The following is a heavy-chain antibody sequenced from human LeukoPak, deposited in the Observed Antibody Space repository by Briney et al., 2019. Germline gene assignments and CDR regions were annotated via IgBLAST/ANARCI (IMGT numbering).Heavy chain of an antibody. D-gene: IGHD3-22*01. CDR1: GYSFISYW. J-gene: IGHJ4*02. CDR2: IYRGDSDT. CDR3: ARLLYYHSSGYYYGPFDY. V-gene: IGHV5-51*01. Sequence: GESLKISCKASGYSFISYWIGWVRQMPGKGLEWMGIIYRGDSDTRYSPSFQGQVTISADKSISTAYLQWSSLKASDTAVYYCARLLYYHSSGYYYGPFDYWGQGTLVTVSS.